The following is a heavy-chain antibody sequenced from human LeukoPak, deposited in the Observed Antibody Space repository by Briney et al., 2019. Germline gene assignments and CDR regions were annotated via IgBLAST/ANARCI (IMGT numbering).Heavy chain of an antibody. V-gene: IGHV1-8*01. CDR3: ARVGPHAFDI. D-gene: IGHD3-16*01. J-gene: IGHJ3*02. CDR2: MNPNSGNT. Sequence: ASVKVPCKASGYTFITYDINWVRQATGQGLEWMGWMNPNSGNTGYAQKLQGRVTLTRNNSISTAYMELSSLRPEDTAVYYCARVGPHAFDIWGQGTMVTVSS. CDR1: GYTFITYD.